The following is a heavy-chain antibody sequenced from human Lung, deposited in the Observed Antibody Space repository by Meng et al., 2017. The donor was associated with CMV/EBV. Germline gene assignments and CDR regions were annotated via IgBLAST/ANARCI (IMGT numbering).Heavy chain of an antibody. D-gene: IGHD6-19*01. Sequence: GLGWGKAVGNLGVTGAVSGGSISSSNWWGWVRQPPGKGLEWIGEIYHSGSTNYNPSLKSRVTISVDKSKNQFSLKLSSVTAADTAVYYCASFPPPGKQWLVTDYWGQGTLVTVSS. V-gene: IGHV4-4*02. CDR1: GGSISSSNW. CDR3: ASFPPPGKQWLVTDY. CDR2: IYHSGST. J-gene: IGHJ4*02.